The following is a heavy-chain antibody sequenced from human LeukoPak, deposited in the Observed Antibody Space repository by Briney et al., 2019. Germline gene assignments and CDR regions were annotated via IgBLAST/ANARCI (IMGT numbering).Heavy chain of an antibody. CDR1: GFTFRNYG. J-gene: IGHJ4*02. CDR3: AKGLYDRSGYFVD. D-gene: IGHD3-22*01. CDR2: IWYDGSNK. Sequence: GGSLRLSCAASGFTFRNYGMHWVRQAPGKGLEWVAVIWYDGSNKYYADSVKGRFTISRDNSKNTVYLQMNSVTAEDTAVYYCAKGLYDRSGYFVDWGQGTLVTVSS. V-gene: IGHV3-33*06.